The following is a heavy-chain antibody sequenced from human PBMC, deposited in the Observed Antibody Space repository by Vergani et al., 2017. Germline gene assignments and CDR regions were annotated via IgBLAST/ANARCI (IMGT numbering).Heavy chain of an antibody. CDR2: ISYDGSNK. CDR1: GFTFSNAW. CDR3: AKDRRELLVPDVERELGAFDI. J-gene: IGHJ3*02. V-gene: IGHV3-30*18. D-gene: IGHD1-26*01. Sequence: VQLVESGGGLVKPGGSLRLSCAASGFTFSNAWMSWVRQAPGKGLEWVAVISYDGSNKYYADSVKGRFTISRDNSKNTLYLQMNSLRAEDTAVYYCAKDRRELLVPDVERELGAFDIWGQGTMVTVSS.